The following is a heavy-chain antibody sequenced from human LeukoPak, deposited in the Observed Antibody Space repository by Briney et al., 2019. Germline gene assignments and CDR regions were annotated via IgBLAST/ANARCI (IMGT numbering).Heavy chain of an antibody. J-gene: IGHJ4*02. Sequence: SETLSLTCTVSGDSINSLDLWSWVRQPPGKGLEWIGEMYLSGTTHSNPSVKSRVTISIDKSKNQFFLNLSSVTAADTAVYYCASPQYGYWGQGTLVTVSS. CDR2: MYLSGTT. CDR3: ASPQYGY. D-gene: IGHD3-10*01. V-gene: IGHV4-4*02. CDR1: GDSINSLDL.